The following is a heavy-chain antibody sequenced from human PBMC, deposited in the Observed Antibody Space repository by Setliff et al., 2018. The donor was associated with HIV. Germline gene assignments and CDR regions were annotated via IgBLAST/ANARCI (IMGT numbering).Heavy chain of an antibody. Sequence: TSETLSLTCTISGGSFGVHRWSWIRQSAGRGLEWIGRIDSSGTTDYKPSLKGRVAISVDTSRNQFSLRVTSVTAADTAVYFCARDRHSSGLGSYGPWGPGILVTVSS. D-gene: IGHD3-10*01. J-gene: IGHJ5*02. CDR3: ARDRHSSGLGSYGP. CDR2: IDSSGTT. V-gene: IGHV4-4*07. CDR1: GGSFGVHR.